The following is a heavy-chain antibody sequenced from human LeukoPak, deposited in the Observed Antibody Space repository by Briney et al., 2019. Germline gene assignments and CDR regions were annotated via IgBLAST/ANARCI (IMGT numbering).Heavy chain of an antibody. CDR2: IKHDGSEN. V-gene: IGHV3-7*03. D-gene: IGHD5-12*01. Sequence: PGRSLGLSCVAAGFTFSRYWMTCVRQAPGKGLGWVANIKHDGSENYYVGSVKGRFTISRDNATNSLYRQMNSLSAEDTAFYYCARDLGLPNPWGQGTLVTVSS. CDR3: ARDLGLPNP. CDR1: GFTFSRYW. J-gene: IGHJ5*02.